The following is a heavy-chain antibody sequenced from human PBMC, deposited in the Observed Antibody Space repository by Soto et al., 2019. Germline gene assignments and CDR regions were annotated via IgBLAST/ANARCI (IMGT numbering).Heavy chain of an antibody. Sequence: PSETLSLTCTVSGGSISSGGYSWSWIRQPPGKGLEWFGYIYHSGSTYYNPSLKSRVTISVDRSKNQFSLKLSSVTAADTAVYYCARLSTRWIQFSSAAMDVWGQGTTVTVSS. CDR1: GGSISSGGYS. V-gene: IGHV4-30-2*01. D-gene: IGHD5-18*01. J-gene: IGHJ6*02. CDR3: ARLSTRWIQFSSAAMDV. CDR2: IYHSGST.